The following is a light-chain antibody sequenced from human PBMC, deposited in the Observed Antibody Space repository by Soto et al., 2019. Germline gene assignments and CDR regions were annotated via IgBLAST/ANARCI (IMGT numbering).Light chain of an antibody. CDR2: GNS. Sequence: QSVLTQPPSVSEAPGQRVTISCTGSSSNIGAGYDVHWYQQLPGTAPKLLIYGNSNRPSGVPDRFSGSKSGTSASLAITGLQVEDEADYYCQSYDSSLSGVVFGGGTKLTVL. J-gene: IGLJ2*01. CDR1: SSNIGAGYD. CDR3: QSYDSSLSGVV. V-gene: IGLV1-40*01.